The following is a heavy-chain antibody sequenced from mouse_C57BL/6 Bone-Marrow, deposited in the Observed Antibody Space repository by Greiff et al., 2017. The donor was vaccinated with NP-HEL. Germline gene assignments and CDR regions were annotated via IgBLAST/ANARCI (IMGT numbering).Heavy chain of an antibody. J-gene: IGHJ4*01. CDR2: IHPNSGST. D-gene: IGHD3-2*02. V-gene: IGHV1-64*01. Sequence: VQLQQPGAELVKPGASVKLSCKASGYTFTSYWMHWVKQRPGQGLEWIGMIHPNSGSTNYNEKFKSKATLTVDKSSSTAYMQLSSLTSEDSAVYYCARDSSGYVGYAMDYWGQGTSVTVSS. CDR3: ARDSSGYVGYAMDY. CDR1: GYTFTSYW.